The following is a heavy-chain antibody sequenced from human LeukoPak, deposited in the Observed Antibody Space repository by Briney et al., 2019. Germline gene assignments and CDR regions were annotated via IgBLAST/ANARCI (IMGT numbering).Heavy chain of an antibody. V-gene: IGHV3-30*02. Sequence: GGSLRLSCAASGFTFSSYGMHWVRQAPGKGLEWVAFIRYDGSNKYYADSVKGRFTVSRDNSKNTLYLQMNSLRAEDTAVYYCAKGPYYYDSSDGWDFDYWGQGTLVTVSS. J-gene: IGHJ4*02. CDR1: GFTFSSYG. CDR3: AKGPYYYDSSDGWDFDY. D-gene: IGHD3-22*01. CDR2: IRYDGSNK.